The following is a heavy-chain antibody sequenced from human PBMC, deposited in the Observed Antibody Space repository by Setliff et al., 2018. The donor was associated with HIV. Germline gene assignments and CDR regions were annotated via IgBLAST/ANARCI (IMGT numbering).Heavy chain of an antibody. CDR1: GGSIIDSRYF. D-gene: IGHD3-22*01. CDR2: VYYSGIT. J-gene: IGHJ3*02. CDR3: ARQGAGYYYDSSEYYTGNGFDM. V-gene: IGHV4-39*01. Sequence: SETLSLTCTVSGGSIIDSRYFWGWVRQPPGKGLEWIGSVYYSGITYYSSSLKSRVTISGQTSNNQFSLQLTSVTAADTAVYYCARQGAGYYYDSSEYYTGNGFDMWGQGTMVTVSS.